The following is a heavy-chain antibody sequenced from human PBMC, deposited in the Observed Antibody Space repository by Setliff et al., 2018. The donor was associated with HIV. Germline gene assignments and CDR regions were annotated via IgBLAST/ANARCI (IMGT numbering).Heavy chain of an antibody. V-gene: IGHV1-18*01. Sequence: ASVKVSCKASGYTFTSYGISWVRQAPGQGLEWMGWISAYNGNTNYAQKLQGRVTMTTDTSTSTAYMELRSLRSDDTAVYYCARDPPLAAAGGPDAFDIWGQGTMVIVSS. J-gene: IGHJ3*02. CDR1: GYTFTSYG. D-gene: IGHD6-13*01. CDR2: ISAYNGNT. CDR3: ARDPPLAAAGGPDAFDI.